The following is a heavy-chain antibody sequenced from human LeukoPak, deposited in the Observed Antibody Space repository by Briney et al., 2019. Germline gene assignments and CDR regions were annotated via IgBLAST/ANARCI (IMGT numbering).Heavy chain of an antibody. Sequence: ASVKVSCKVSGYTLTELSMHWVRQAPGKGLEWMGGFDPEDGETIYAQKFQGRVTMTEDTSTDTAYMELSSLRSEDTAVYYCATGVFSAAAGNQNPWYYMDVWGKGTTVTVSS. CDR3: ATGVFSAAAGNQNPWYYMDV. CDR1: GYTLTELS. J-gene: IGHJ6*03. CDR2: FDPEDGET. D-gene: IGHD6-13*01. V-gene: IGHV1-24*01.